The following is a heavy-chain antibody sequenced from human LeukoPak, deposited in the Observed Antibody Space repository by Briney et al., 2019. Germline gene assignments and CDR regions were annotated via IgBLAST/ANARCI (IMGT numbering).Heavy chain of an antibody. V-gene: IGHV3-43*02. D-gene: IGHD6-13*01. Sequence: GGSLRLSCAASGXTFDDYAMHWVRQAPGKGLEWVSLISGDGGSTYYADSVKGRFTISRDNSKNSLYLQMNSLRTEDTALYYCAKDMAPMNYSSSWYFWRGPYGMDVWGQGTTVTVSS. J-gene: IGHJ6*02. CDR2: ISGDGGST. CDR1: GXTFDDYA. CDR3: AKDMAPMNYSSSWYFWRGPYGMDV.